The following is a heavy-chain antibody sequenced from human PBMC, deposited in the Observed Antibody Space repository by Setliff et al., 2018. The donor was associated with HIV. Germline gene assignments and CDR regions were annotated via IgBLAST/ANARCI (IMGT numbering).Heavy chain of an antibody. V-gene: IGHV1-46*01. CDR2: INPSGGST. CDR1: GYTFTSYD. CDR3: ARVGDGYNGFDY. J-gene: IGHJ4*02. D-gene: IGHD3-10*01. Sequence: ASVKVSCKASGYTFTSYDINWVRQAPGHGLEWMGIINPSGGSTTYSQKFQGRVIMTRDTSTSTVYMELNRLRSEDTAVYYCARVGDGYNGFDYWGQGTLVDVAS.